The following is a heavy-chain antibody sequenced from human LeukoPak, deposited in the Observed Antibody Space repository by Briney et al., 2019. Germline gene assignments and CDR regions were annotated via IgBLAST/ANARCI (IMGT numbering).Heavy chain of an antibody. V-gene: IGHV4-59*01. CDR2: IYYSGST. Sequence: SETLSLTCTVSGGSISSYYWSWIRQPPGKGLEWIGYIYYSGSTNYNPSLKSRVTISVDTSKKQFSLKLSSVTAADTAVYYCARATYDSSGYYRTGMWYYYYYGMDVWGQGTTVTVSS. CDR3: ARATYDSSGYYRTGMWYYYYYGMDV. D-gene: IGHD3-22*01. J-gene: IGHJ6*02. CDR1: GGSISSYY.